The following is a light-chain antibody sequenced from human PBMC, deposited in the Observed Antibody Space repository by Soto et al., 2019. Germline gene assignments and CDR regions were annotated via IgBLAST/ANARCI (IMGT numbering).Light chain of an antibody. CDR1: QSVSSN. J-gene: IGKJ1*01. V-gene: IGKV3-15*01. CDR2: GAS. Sequence: EIVMTQSPATLSVSPGERATLSCRASQSVSSNLAWYQQKPGQAPRHLIYGASTRATGIPARFSGSGSGTEFTLTISSLQSEDFAVYYCQQGSTFGQGTKVEIK. CDR3: QQGST.